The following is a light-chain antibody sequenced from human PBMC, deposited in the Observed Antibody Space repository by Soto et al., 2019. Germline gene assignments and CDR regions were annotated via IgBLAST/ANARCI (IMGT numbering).Light chain of an antibody. CDR2: GAS. CDR3: QQYGSSPLT. V-gene: IGKV3-20*01. Sequence: IVLTQSPGTLSLSPGERSTLSCWASQSVSSYLAWYQQKPGQGPRLLLYGASSRATGIPDRFSGSGSGTDFTLTISRLEPEDFAVYYCQQYGSSPLTFGGGTKVDIK. CDR1: QSVSSY. J-gene: IGKJ4*01.